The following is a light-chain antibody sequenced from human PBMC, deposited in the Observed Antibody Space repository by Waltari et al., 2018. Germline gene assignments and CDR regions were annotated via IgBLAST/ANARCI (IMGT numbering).Light chain of an antibody. CDR1: QSVLYSSNNKNY. CDR3: QQYYSTPPT. Sequence: DIVMTQSPDSLAVSPGERATINCKSSQSVLYSSNNKNYLAWYQQKPGQPPKLLICWASIRESGVPDRFSGSGSGTDFTLTISSLQAEDVAVYYCQQYYSTPPTFGQGTKVEIK. CDR2: WAS. V-gene: IGKV4-1*01. J-gene: IGKJ1*01.